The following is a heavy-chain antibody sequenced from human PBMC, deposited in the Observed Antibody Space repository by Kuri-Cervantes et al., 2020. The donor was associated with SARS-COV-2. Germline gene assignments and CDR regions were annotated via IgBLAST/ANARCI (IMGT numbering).Heavy chain of an antibody. CDR3: ARVVTNPLDYDSSGSTFDP. J-gene: IGHJ5*02. CDR2: IYHSGST. CDR1: GGSISSSSYY. V-gene: IGHV4-39*07. Sequence: SETLSLTCTVSGGSISSSSYYWGWIRQPPGKGLEWIGSIYHSGSTYYNPSLKSRVTISVDTSKNQFSLKLSSVTAADTAVYYCARVVTNPLDYDSSGSTFDPWGQGTLVTVSS. D-gene: IGHD3-22*01.